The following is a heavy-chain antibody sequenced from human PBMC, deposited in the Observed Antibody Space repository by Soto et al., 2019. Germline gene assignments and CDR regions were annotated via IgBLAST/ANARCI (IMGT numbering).Heavy chain of an antibody. D-gene: IGHD3-3*01. CDR3: AREYYDFWSGYSRYYYYMYV. CDR1: GYTFTSYD. Sequence: ASVKVSCKASGYTFTSYDINWVRQATGQGLEWMGWMNPNSGNTGYAQKFQGRVTMTRNTSISTAYMELSSLRSEDTAVYYCAREYYDFWSGYSRYYYYMYVWGKGTTVTVSS. V-gene: IGHV1-8*01. CDR2: MNPNSGNT. J-gene: IGHJ6*03.